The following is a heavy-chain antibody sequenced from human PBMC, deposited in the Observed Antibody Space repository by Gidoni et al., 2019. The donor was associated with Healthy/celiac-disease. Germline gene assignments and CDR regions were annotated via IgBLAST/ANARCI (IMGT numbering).Heavy chain of an antibody. CDR3: ARMWRYYDSSGYGPCMDV. Sequence: EVQLVESGGGLVKPGGSLRLSCAASGFTFSSYSLNWVRQAPGKGLEWVSSISSSSSYIYYADSVKGRFTISRDNAKNSLYLQMNSLRAEDTAVYYCARMWRYYDSSGYGPCMDVWGQGTTVTVSS. V-gene: IGHV3-21*01. CDR1: GFTFSSYS. CDR2: ISSSSSYI. J-gene: IGHJ6*02. D-gene: IGHD3-22*01.